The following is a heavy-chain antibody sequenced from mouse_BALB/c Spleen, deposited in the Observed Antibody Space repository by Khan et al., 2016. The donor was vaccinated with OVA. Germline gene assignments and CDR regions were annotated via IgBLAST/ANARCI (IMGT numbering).Heavy chain of an antibody. CDR2: INPRSGYT. CDR3: ARRTTGYAMDY. J-gene: IGHJ4*01. V-gene: IGHV1-4*01. Sequence: QVQLKQSGAELARPGASVKMSCKASGYTFTSNTMYWVKQRPGQGLEWIGYINPRSGYTIYNQKFKDKATLTADISSSTAYMQLSSLTSDDSAVYYCARRTTGYAMDYWGQGTSVTVSS. CDR1: GYTFTSNT. D-gene: IGHD2-14*01.